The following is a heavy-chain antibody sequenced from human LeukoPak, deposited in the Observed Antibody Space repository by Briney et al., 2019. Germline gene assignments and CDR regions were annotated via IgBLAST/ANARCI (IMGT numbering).Heavy chain of an antibody. J-gene: IGHJ4*02. CDR1: GGSISSSSYY. CDR3: ARVIAVAESIDY. V-gene: IGHV4-39*07. Sequence: SETLSLTCTVSGGSISSSSYYWGWIRQPPGKGLEWIGSIYYSGSTYYNPSLKSRVTISVDTSKNQFSLKLSSVTAADTAVYYCARVIAVAESIDYWGQGTLVTVSS. CDR2: IYYSGST. D-gene: IGHD6-19*01.